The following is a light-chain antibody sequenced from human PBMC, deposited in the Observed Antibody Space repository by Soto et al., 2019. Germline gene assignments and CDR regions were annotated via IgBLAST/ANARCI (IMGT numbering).Light chain of an antibody. CDR3: QQVDSYPRT. J-gene: IGKJ1*01. CDR1: QSVSSSY. CDR2: GAS. Sequence: EIVLTQSPGTLSLSPGERSTLSCMSSQSVSSSYLAWYQQKPGQAPRLLIYGASSRATGIPDRFSGSGSGTEFSLTISSLHPEDVATYYCQQVDSYPRTFGQGTKVDI. V-gene: IGKV3-20*01.